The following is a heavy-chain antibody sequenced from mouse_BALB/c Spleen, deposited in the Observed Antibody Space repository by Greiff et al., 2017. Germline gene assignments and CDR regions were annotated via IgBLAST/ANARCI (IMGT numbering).Heavy chain of an antibody. V-gene: IGHV1-67*01. D-gene: IGHD2-14*01. CDR2: ISTYYGNT. Sequence: QVQLQQSGPELVRPGVSVKISCKGSSYTFTDYAMYWVKQSHAKSLEWIGVISTYYGNTNYNQKFKGKATMTVDKSSSTAYMELARLTSEDSAVYYYARGRVRRGAYALDYWGQGTTVTVSS. J-gene: IGHJ4*01. CDR1: SYTFTDYA. CDR3: ARGRVRRGAYALDY.